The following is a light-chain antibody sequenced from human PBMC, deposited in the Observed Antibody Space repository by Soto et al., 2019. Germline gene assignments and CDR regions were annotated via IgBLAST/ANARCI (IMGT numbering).Light chain of an antibody. J-gene: IGLJ3*02. CDR2: SDN. CDR1: SSNLGSNS. Sequence: QSVLTQSPSASGTPGQRVTISCSGSSSNLGSNSVNWYQQVPGTAPKLLISSDNQRPSGVPDRFSGSQSGTSASLAISGLQSEDEADYHCGAWDDSLNGWVFGRGTKLTVL. CDR3: GAWDDSLNGWV. V-gene: IGLV1-44*01.